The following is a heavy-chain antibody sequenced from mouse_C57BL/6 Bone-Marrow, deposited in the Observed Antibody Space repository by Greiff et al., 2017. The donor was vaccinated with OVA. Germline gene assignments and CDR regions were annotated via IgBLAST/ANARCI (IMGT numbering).Heavy chain of an antibody. CDR3: ARWGIYDGYYVVFDY. J-gene: IGHJ2*01. V-gene: IGHV1-82*01. CDR2: IYPGDGDT. D-gene: IGHD2-3*01. CDR1: GYAFSSSW. Sequence: VQLQQSGPELVKPGASVKISCKASGYAFSSSWMNWVKQRPGKGLEWIGRIYPGDGDTNYNGKFKGKATLTADKSSSTAYMQLSSLTSEDSAVYCCARWGIYDGYYVVFDYWGQGTTLTVSS.